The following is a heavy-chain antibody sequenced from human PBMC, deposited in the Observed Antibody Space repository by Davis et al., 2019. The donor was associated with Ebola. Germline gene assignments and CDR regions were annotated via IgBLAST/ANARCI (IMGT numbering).Heavy chain of an antibody. Sequence: SETLSLTCAVSGGSTSSGGYSWSWIRQPPGKGLEWIAYTYHIGSTYYNPSLKSRVTISVDTSKNQFSLKLSSVTAADTAVYYCARGTFGDCSSTSCYYYGMDVWGQGTTVTVSS. CDR1: GGSTSSGGYS. D-gene: IGHD2-2*01. V-gene: IGHV4-30-2*01. CDR3: ARGTFGDCSSTSCYYYGMDV. CDR2: TYHIGST. J-gene: IGHJ6*02.